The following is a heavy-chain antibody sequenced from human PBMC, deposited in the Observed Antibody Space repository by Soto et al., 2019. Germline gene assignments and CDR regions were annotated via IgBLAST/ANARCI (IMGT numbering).Heavy chain of an antibody. J-gene: IGHJ6*02. V-gene: IGHV1-24*01. CDR1: GYTLTELS. CDR3: ATDRGATTPYYYYGMDV. CDR2: FDPEDGET. D-gene: IGHD1-26*01. Sequence: ASVKVSCKVSGYTLTELSMHWVRQAPGKGLEWMGGFDPEDGETIYAQKFQGRVTMTEDTSTDTAYMELSSLRSEDTAVYYCATDRGATTPYYYYGMDVWGQGTTVTVSS.